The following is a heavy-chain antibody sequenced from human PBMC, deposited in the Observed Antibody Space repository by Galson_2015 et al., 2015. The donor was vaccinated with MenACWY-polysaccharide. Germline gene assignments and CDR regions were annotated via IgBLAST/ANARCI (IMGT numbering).Heavy chain of an antibody. CDR2: INPDGSDK. V-gene: IGHV3-7*01. CDR3: GRHFDWVFDY. CDR1: GFSFSGHW. Sequence: SLRLSCAASGFSFSGHWMTWVRQAPGKGLEWVANINPDGSDKYYVDSVKGRFIISRDNAKNSVYLQMNGLRVEDTAMYYCGRHFDWVFDYRGQGALVTVSS. J-gene: IGHJ4*02. D-gene: IGHD2-21*01.